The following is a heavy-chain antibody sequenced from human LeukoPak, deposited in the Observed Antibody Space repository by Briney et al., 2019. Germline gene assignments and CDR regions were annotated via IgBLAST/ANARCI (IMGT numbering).Heavy chain of an antibody. J-gene: IGHJ6*03. CDR3: AKGGFRATLYYYYYYMDV. Sequence: GGSLRLSCAASGFTFDDYAMHWVRQAPGKGLEWVSLISWDGGSTYYADSVKGRFTISRDNSKNSLYLQMNSLKAEDTALYYCAKGGFRATLYYYYYYMDVWGKGTTVTVSS. V-gene: IGHV3-43D*03. D-gene: IGHD3-16*01. CDR2: ISWDGGST. CDR1: GFTFDDYA.